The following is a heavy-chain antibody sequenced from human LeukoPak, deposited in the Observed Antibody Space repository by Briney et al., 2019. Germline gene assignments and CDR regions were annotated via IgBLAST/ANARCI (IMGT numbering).Heavy chain of an antibody. Sequence: SSETLSLTCTVSGGSISNYYWSWIRQPAGKGLEWIGRIYTSGSTNYNPSLKSRVTMSVDTSKNQFSLKLSSVTAADTAVYYCARAISYYDSSGYYQYYFDYWGQGTLVTVSS. CDR3: ARAISYYDSSGYYQYYFDY. CDR1: GGSISNYY. D-gene: IGHD3-22*01. V-gene: IGHV4-4*07. J-gene: IGHJ4*02. CDR2: IYTSGST.